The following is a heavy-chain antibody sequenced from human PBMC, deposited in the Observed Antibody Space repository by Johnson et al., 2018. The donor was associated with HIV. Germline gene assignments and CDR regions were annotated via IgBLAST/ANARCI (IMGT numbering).Heavy chain of an antibody. V-gene: IGHV3-66*02. CDR3: ARGRDFSSGLDGGAFDI. CDR2: IYSGGST. J-gene: IGHJ3*02. D-gene: IGHD6-19*01. Sequence: VQLVESGGVLVQPGGSLRLSCAASGFTVSSNYMSWVRQAPGKGLEWVSVIYSGGSTYYADSVKGRFTISRDNAKNSLYLQMNSLRVEDTAVYYCARGRDFSSGLDGGAFDIWGQGTMVSVSS. CDR1: GFTVSSNY.